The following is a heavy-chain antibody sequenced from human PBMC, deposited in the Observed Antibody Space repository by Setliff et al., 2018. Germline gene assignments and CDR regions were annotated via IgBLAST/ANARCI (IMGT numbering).Heavy chain of an antibody. CDR2: IGAYNGNT. Sequence: GASVKVSCKASGYTFTSYGISWVRQAPGQGLEWMGWIGAYNGNTNYAQKLQGRVTMTTDTSTSTDYMELRSLRSDDTAVYYCARAETSIAAAGTWDYFDYWGQGTLVTVSS. J-gene: IGHJ4*02. D-gene: IGHD6-13*01. V-gene: IGHV1-18*01. CDR1: GYTFTSYG. CDR3: ARAETSIAAAGTWDYFDY.